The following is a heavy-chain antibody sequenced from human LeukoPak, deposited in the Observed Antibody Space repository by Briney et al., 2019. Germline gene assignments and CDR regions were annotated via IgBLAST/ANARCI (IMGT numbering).Heavy chain of an antibody. CDR2: ISSNSAYI. V-gene: IGHV3-21*01. D-gene: IGHD3-10*01. CDR3: ARGVTTYYKDPFGD. CDR1: GFSFSDYA. J-gene: IGHJ4*02. Sequence: GGSLRLSCAASGFSFSDYAMDWVRRAPGKGLEWVSAISSNSAYIYYADSVKGRFTISRDNAKSSVSLQMNSLRDDDTAVYYCARGVTTYYKDPFGDWGQGTLVIVSS.